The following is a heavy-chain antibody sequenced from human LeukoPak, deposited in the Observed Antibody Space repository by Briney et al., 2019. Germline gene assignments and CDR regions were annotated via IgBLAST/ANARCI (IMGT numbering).Heavy chain of an antibody. D-gene: IGHD6-13*01. J-gene: IGHJ4*02. V-gene: IGHV3-53*04. CDR2: IYSGGST. CDR1: GFTVSSNY. CDR3: AVAAAGTEGCDY. Sequence: GGSLRLSCAASGFTVSSNYMSWVRQAPGKGLEWVSVIYSGGSTYYADSVKGRFTIPRHNSKNTLYLQMNSLRAEDTAVYYCAVAAAGTEGCDYWGQGTLVTVSS.